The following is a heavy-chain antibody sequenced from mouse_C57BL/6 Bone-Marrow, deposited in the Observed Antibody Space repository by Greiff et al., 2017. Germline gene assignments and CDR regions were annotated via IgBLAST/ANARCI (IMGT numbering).Heavy chain of an antibody. CDR2: IRNKVNNHAT. Sequence: EVKLVESGGGLVQPGGSMKLSCAASGFTFSDAWMDWVRQSPEKGLEWVAEIRNKVNNHATYYAESVKGRFTISRDDSKSSVYLQRNSLRAEDTGIYYCTRVVTEVSPFAYWGQGTLVTVSA. CDR3: TRVVTEVSPFAY. V-gene: IGHV6-6*01. D-gene: IGHD1-1*01. CDR1: GFTFSDAW. J-gene: IGHJ3*01.